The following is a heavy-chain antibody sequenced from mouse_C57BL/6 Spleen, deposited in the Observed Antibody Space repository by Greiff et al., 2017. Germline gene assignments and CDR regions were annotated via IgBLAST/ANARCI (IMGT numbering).Heavy chain of an antibody. V-gene: IGHV14-4*01. CDR2: IDPENGDT. CDR3: TTSSGSSVGNY. CDR1: GFNIKDDY. J-gene: IGHJ2*01. Sequence: EVKLMESGAELVRPGASVKLSCTASGFNIKDDYMHWVKQRPEQGLEWIGCIDPENGDTEYASKFQGKATITADTSSNTAYLQLSSLTSEDSAVYYCTTSSGSSVGNYWGKGTTLTVAS. D-gene: IGHD1-1*01.